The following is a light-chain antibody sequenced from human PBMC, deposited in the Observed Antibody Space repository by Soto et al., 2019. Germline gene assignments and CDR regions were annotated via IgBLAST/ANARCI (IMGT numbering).Light chain of an antibody. J-gene: IGKJ2*01. CDR2: GAS. Sequence: EIVLTQSPGTLSLSPGERATLSCRASQSVSSRYLGWYQQKPGQAPRLLIYGASSSATGIPDRFSGSGSGTDFTLTISRLEPEDFAVYYCHQYGSSPYTFGQGTKLEIK. CDR1: QSVSSRY. V-gene: IGKV3-20*01. CDR3: HQYGSSPYT.